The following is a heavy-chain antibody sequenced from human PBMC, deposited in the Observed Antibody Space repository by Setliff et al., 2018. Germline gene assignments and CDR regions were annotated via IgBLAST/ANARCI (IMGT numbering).Heavy chain of an antibody. CDR2: ISHSGST. V-gene: IGHV4-34*01. Sequence: TLSLTCAVYGGSFNVYFWSWIRQPPGKGLEWIGEISHSGSTNYKPSLKSRVTMSVDKSKNQFSLNLNSVTAADTAVYYCRFWSSYYKNDYWAQGTLVTVSS. D-gene: IGHD3-3*01. CDR3: RFWSSYYKNDY. J-gene: IGHJ4*02. CDR1: GGSFNVYF.